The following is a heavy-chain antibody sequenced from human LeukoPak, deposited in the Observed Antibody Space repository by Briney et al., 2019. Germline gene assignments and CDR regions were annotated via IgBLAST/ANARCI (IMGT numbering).Heavy chain of an antibody. CDR1: GFTFSSYA. D-gene: IGHD3-9*01. J-gene: IGHJ4*02. V-gene: IGHV3-23*01. Sequence: GGSLRLSCAASGFTFSSYATSWVRQAPGKGLEWVSAICGSGGSTYYADSVKGRFTISRDNSKNTLYLQMNSLRAEDTAVYYCAKVPLVLRYFDWLSPGYFDYWGQGTLVTVSS. CDR2: ICGSGGST. CDR3: AKVPLVLRYFDWLSPGYFDY.